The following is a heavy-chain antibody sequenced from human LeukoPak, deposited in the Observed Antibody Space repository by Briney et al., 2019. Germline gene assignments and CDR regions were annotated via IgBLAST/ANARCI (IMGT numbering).Heavy chain of an antibody. J-gene: IGHJ2*01. V-gene: IGHV4-59*01. CDR1: GDSITSYY. CDR3: ARLLEVYWCFDL. Sequence: SETLSLTCTVSGDSITSYYWSWIRQSPGKGLEWIGYISYSGSTNYNPSLKSRVTMSDTSKNQFSLKLTSVTAADTAVYYCARLLEVYWCFDLWGRGTVVTVSS. D-gene: IGHD2-15*01. CDR2: ISYSGST.